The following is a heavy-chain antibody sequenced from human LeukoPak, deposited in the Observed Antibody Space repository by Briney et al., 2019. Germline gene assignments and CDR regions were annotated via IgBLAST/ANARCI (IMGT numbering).Heavy chain of an antibody. Sequence: SVKVSCKASGGTFSSYAISWVRQAPGQGLEWMGRIIPILGIANYAQKFQGRVTITADKSTSTAYMELSSLRSEDTAVYYCARDSHDYGPPFDYWGQGTLVTVSS. CDR2: IIPILGIA. V-gene: IGHV1-69*04. CDR1: GGTFSSYA. J-gene: IGHJ4*02. CDR3: ARDSHDYGPPFDY. D-gene: IGHD4-17*01.